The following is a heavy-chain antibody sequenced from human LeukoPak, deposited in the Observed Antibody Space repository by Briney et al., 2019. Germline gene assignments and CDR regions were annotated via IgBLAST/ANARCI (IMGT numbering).Heavy chain of an antibody. CDR1: GFTFSDYY. Sequence: PGGSLRLSCAASGFTFSDYYMSWIRQAPGKGLEWVSYISSSGSTIYYADSVKGRFTISRDNAKNSLYLQMNSLRAEDTAVYYCAKFRPIPAYFDYWGQGTLVTVSS. CDR2: ISSSGSTI. CDR3: AKFRPIPAYFDY. V-gene: IGHV3-11*01. J-gene: IGHJ4*02. D-gene: IGHD2-21*01.